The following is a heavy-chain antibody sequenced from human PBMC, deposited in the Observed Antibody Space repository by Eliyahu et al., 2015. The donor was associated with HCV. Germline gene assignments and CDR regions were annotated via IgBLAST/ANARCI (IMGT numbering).Heavy chain of an antibody. J-gene: IGHJ6*02. CDR2: YDGSNK. V-gene: IGHV3-30-3*01. Sequence: YDGSNKYYADSVKGRFTISRDNSKNTLYLQMNSLRAEDTAVYYCARDLHTKHASYDFWSGYHRESGMDVWGQGTTVTVSS. CDR3: ARDLHTKHASYDFWSGYHRESGMDV. D-gene: IGHD3-3*01.